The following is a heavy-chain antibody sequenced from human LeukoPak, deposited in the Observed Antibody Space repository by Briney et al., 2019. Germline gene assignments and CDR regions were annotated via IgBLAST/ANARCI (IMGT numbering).Heavy chain of an antibody. J-gene: IGHJ6*03. V-gene: IGHV3-21*01. CDR3: ARGQLPLYYYYYYMDV. D-gene: IGHD2-2*01. CDR1: GFTFSSYS. Sequence: PGGSLRLSCAASGFTFSSYSMNWVRQAPGKGLEWVSSISSSSSYIYYADSVKGRFTISRDNAKNSLYLQMNSLRAEDTAVYYCARGQLPLYYYYYYMDVWGKGTTVTVSS. CDR2: ISSSSSYI.